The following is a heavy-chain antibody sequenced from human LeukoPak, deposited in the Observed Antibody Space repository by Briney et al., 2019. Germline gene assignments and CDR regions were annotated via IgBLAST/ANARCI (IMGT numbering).Heavy chain of an antibody. CDR3: ARDQRYSYGWGYYFDY. CDR2: ISSSGSTI. D-gene: IGHD5-18*01. CDR1: GFTFSDYN. V-gene: IGHV3-11*04. Sequence: GGSLRLSCAASGFTFSDYNMSWIRQAPGKGLEWVSYISSSGSTIYYADSVKGRFTISRDNSKNTLYLQMNSLRAEDTAVYYCARDQRYSYGWGYYFDYWGQGTLVTVSS. J-gene: IGHJ4*02.